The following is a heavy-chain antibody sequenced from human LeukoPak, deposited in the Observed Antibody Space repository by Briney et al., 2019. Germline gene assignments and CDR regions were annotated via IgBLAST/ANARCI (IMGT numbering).Heavy chain of an antibody. CDR1: GFTVSSNY. J-gene: IGHJ6*03. CDR2: IYSGGST. CDR3: ARDDCYYYMDV. V-gene: IGHV3-66*01. Sequence: GGSLRLSCAASGFTVSSNYMSWVRQAPGKGLEWVSVIYSGGSTYYADSVKGRFTISRDNSKNTLYLQMNSLRAEDTAVYYCARDDCYYYMDVWGKGTTVTISS.